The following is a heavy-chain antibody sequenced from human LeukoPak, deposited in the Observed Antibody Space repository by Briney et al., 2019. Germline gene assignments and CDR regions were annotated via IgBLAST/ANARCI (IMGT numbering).Heavy chain of an antibody. V-gene: IGHV3-48*01. D-gene: IGHD1-1*01. J-gene: IGHJ5*01. CDR2: ISSIGATI. CDR3: ARGPYKYVISANPDS. CDR1: GFTFSDYS. Sequence: WGSLSLSCAASGFTFSDYSMNWVRQATGKGLEWVSYISSIGATIYYADSVKGRFTISRDNAKNSLFLQMNSLRAEDTAVYYCARGPYKYVISANPDSWGQGTLVTVSS.